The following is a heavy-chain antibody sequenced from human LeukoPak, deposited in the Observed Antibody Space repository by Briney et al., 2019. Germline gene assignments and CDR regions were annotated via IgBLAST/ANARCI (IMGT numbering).Heavy chain of an antibody. V-gene: IGHV4-4*02. J-gene: IGHJ4*02. CDR1: GGSISSSNW. D-gene: IGHD2-15*01. CDR2: IYHSGST. CDR3: ARVGRYCSGGSCRRSLDY. Sequence: SGTLSLTCAASGGSISSSNWWSWVRQPPGKGLEWIGEIYHSGSTNYNPSLKSRVTISVDKSKNQFSLKLSSVTAADTAVYYCARVGRYCSGGSCRRSLDYWGQGTLVTVSS.